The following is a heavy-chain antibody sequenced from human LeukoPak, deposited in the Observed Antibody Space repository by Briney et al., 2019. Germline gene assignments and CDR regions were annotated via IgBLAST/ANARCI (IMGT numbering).Heavy chain of an antibody. CDR2: IYYSGST. CDR1: GGSISSGDYY. J-gene: IGHJ3*02. CDR3: ARAYGDYESGYDAFDI. V-gene: IGHV4-30-4*01. Sequence: PSQTLSPTCTVSGGSISSGDYYWSWTRQPPGKGLEWIGYIYYSGSTYYNPSLKSRVTISVDTSKNQFSLKLSSVTAADTAVYYCARAYGDYESGYDAFDIWGQGTMVTVSS. D-gene: IGHD4-17*01.